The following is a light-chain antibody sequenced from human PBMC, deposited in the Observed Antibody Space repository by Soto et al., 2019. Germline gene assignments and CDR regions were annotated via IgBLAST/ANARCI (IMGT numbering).Light chain of an antibody. CDR2: RAS. CDR3: QQYGTSPVT. Sequence: IVLTQSPDILSLSPGERATLSCRASQSVSRSYLAWYQQKPGQAPRLLIYRASTRATGIPDRFSGSGSGTDFTVPISRLEPEDFAVYYCQQYGTSPVTFGGGTKVEIK. CDR1: QSVSRSY. V-gene: IGKV3-20*01. J-gene: IGKJ4*02.